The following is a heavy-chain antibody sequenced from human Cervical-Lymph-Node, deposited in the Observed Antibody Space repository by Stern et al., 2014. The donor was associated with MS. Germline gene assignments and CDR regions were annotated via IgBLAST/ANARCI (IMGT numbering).Heavy chain of an antibody. CDR2: IYSTGST. J-gene: IGHJ4*02. Sequence: QVQLQESGPGLVKPSETLSVTCTVSGGSISSYYWSWIRQSAGKELEWIGRIYSTGSTNYNPSLKSRVIMSVATPKNQISLRLKSVTAADTAVYFCARGESLKYYFDYWGQGTLITVSS. CDR3: ARGESLKYYFDY. V-gene: IGHV4-4*07. CDR1: GGSISSYY.